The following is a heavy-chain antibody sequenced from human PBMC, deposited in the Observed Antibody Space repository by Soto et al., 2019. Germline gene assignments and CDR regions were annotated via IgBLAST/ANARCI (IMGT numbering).Heavy chain of an antibody. CDR1: GFDFRRFG. CDR3: ASDLFCRTVTCYDYAYQGLDV. Sequence: VGSLRLSCAASGFDFRRFGMHWVRQAPGKGLEWVALISYVGTTTYYSDSVRGRFTISRDNSMDTLFLEANNLGPEDTAVYYCASDLFCRTVTCYDYAYQGLDVWGQGTTVTVFS. CDR2: ISYVGTTT. V-gene: IGHV3-30*03. J-gene: IGHJ6*02. D-gene: IGHD3-9*01.